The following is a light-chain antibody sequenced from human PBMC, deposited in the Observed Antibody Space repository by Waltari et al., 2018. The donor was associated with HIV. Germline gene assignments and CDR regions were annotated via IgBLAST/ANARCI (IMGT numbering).Light chain of an antibody. J-gene: IGLJ2*01. V-gene: IGLV2-23*02. Sequence: QSALTQPASVSGSPGQSITISCTGTSGDVGTYNLVSWYQQHPASAPKLLIYEVDRRPSGVSDRFSGSKSGNTASLTISGLQAVDEADYYCCAYAGDNTLFFGGGTKLTVL. CDR2: EVD. CDR3: CAYAGDNTLF. CDR1: SGDVGTYNL.